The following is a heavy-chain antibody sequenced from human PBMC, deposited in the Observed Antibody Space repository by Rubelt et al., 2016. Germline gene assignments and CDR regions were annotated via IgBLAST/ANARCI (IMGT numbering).Heavy chain of an antibody. D-gene: IGHD1-26*01. CDR2: ISGGVVIT. CDR3: AKGIGVGPTPDGFHI. J-gene: IGHJ3*02. V-gene: IGHV3-23*04. CDR1: ELTFSNYA. Sequence: EVQLVESGGGRVQPGGSLRLSCAASELTFSNYAMTWVRQAPGKGLEWVSAISGGVVITYYADSVKDRFTISRDNSKNTLYLQMNSLRAEDTAVYYCAKGIGVGPTPDGFHIWGRGTTVTVSS.